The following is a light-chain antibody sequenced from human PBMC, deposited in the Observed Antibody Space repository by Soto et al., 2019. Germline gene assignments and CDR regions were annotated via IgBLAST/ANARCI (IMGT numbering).Light chain of an antibody. J-gene: IGLJ1*01. CDR2: EVI. Sequence: ALTQPPSASGSPGQSVTISCTGTSSDVGGCKYVAWYQQHPGKAPKLMIYEVIKRPSGVPDRFSGSKSGNTASLTVSGLQAEDEADYYCSSYAGSNNPPYVFGTGTKVTVL. V-gene: IGLV2-8*01. CDR1: SSDVGGCKY. CDR3: SSYAGSNNPPYV.